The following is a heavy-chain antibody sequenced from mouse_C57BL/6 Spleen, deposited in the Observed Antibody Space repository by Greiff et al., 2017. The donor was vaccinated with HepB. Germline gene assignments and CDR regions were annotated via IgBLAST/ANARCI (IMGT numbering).Heavy chain of an antibody. J-gene: IGHJ4*01. Sequence: EVNVVESGGDLVKPGGSLKLSCAASGFTFSSYGMSWVRQTPDKRLEWVATISSGGSYTYYPDSVKGRFTISRDNAKNTLYLQMSSLKSEDTAMYYCARQGNWDRYYYAMDYWGQGTSVTVSS. D-gene: IGHD4-1*01. CDR1: GFTFSSYG. CDR3: ARQGNWDRYYYAMDY. CDR2: ISSGGSYT. V-gene: IGHV5-6*01.